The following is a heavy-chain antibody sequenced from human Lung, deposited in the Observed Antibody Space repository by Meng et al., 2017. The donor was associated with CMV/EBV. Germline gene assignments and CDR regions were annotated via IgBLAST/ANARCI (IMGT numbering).Heavy chain of an antibody. CDR1: GFTFSTYW. D-gene: IGHD3-22*01. V-gene: IGHV3-7*01. Sequence: ESLKIPCAASGFTFSTYWMSWVRQAPGRGLEWVANINQGGSEKYYVASVMGRFTVSRDNAKNSLYLQMNSLRAEDTAIYYCATSSSGFFDNWGQGALVTVSS. CDR3: ATSSSGFFDN. CDR2: INQGGSEK. J-gene: IGHJ4*02.